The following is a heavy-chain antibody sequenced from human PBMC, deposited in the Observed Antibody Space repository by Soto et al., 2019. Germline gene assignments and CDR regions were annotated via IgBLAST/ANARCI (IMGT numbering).Heavy chain of an antibody. CDR3: ARHDSSRTSNYDYYVVDV. Sequence: PGESLKISCKASGYSFSTYWIGWVRQMPGKGLDWMGVIYPGDSDSRYNPSFQGHVTISADKSISTAYLQWSSLRASDSAIYYCARHDSSRTSNYDYYVVDVWGLGTKVTVSS. CDR2: IYPGDSDS. CDR1: GYSFSTYW. D-gene: IGHD4-4*01. V-gene: IGHV5-51*01. J-gene: IGHJ6*02.